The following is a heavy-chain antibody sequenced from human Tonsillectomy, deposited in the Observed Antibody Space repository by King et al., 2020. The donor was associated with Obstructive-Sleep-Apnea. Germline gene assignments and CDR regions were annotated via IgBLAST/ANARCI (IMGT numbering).Heavy chain of an antibody. D-gene: IGHD2/OR15-2a*01. CDR3: VKEGAWSMDY. CDR1: GFTFSDYG. Sequence: QLVQSGGGVVQPGRPLRLSCAVVGFTFSDYGMHWVRQAPGKGLEWVAVISHDRSEKYYADSVKGRFTISRDNSKNTLYLQINSLRADDTAVYYCVKEGAWSMDYWGQGTLVTVSS. V-gene: IGHV3-30*18. J-gene: IGHJ4*02. CDR2: ISHDRSEK.